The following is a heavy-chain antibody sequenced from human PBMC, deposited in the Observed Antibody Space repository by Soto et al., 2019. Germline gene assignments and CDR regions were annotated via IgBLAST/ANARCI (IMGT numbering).Heavy chain of an antibody. D-gene: IGHD2-15*01. CDR1: GYTFTDYA. Sequence: ASVKVSCKASGYTFTDYALHWVRQAPGQRPEWMGWINAGSGSTKYSQKFQGRVTISRDTSASTAYMELSSLRSEDTAVYYCATERWVAATAETYYYYVDVSGNGTTLTVSS. J-gene: IGHJ6*03. V-gene: IGHV1-3*01. CDR3: ATERWVAATAETYYYYVDV. CDR2: INAGSGST.